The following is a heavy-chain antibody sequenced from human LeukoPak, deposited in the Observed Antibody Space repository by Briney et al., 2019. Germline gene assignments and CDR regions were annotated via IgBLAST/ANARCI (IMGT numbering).Heavy chain of an antibody. Sequence: TGGSLRLSCVASGFTFSDYYMNWIRQPPGKGLEWVSYISSGANTIYSADSVQGRFTISRDNARTSLYLQMNSLSVEHTAVYYCARGGGGYCPLVSHFDLWGRGILVTVSS. D-gene: IGHD2-21*02. J-gene: IGHJ2*01. V-gene: IGHV3-11*04. CDR2: ISSGANTI. CDR3: ARGGGGYCPLVSHFDL. CDR1: GFTFSDYY.